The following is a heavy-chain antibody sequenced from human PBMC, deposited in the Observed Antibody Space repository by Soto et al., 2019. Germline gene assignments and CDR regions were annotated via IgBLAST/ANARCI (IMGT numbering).Heavy chain of an antibody. CDR3: ARARKNSSGYHYYMDV. Sequence: ASVKVSCKASGYTFTSYAMHWVRQAPGQRLEWMGWVNAGNGNTKYSQKFQGRVTITRDTSASTAYMELSSLRSEDTVVYYCARARKNSSGYHYYMDVWGKGTTVTVSS. J-gene: IGHJ6*03. CDR1: GYTFTSYA. V-gene: IGHV1-3*01. CDR2: VNAGNGNT. D-gene: IGHD6-19*01.